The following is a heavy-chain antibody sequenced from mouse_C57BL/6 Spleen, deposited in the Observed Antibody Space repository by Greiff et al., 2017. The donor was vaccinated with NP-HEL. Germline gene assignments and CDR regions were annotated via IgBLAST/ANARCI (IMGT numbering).Heavy chain of an antibody. V-gene: IGHV14-3*01. CDR3: AALITTVVDGFAY. J-gene: IGHJ3*01. Sequence: VQLQQSVAELVRPGDSVKLSCTASGFNIKNTYMHWVKQRPAQGLAWIGRLDPANGNTKYAPKFQGKATITADTSYNTAYLQLSSLTSEDTAIYYCAALITTVVDGFAYWGQGTLVTVSA. CDR2: LDPANGNT. CDR1: GFNIKNTY. D-gene: IGHD1-1*01.